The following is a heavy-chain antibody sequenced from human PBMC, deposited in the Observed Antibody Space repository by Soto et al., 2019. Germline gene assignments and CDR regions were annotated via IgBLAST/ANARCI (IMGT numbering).Heavy chain of an antibody. J-gene: IGHJ4*02. V-gene: IGHV4-4*07. D-gene: IGHD6-13*01. CDR1: CGSIISYY. Sequence: SETLSLTCTFSCGSIISYYWSWIRQPAGKGLEWIGRIYTSGSTNYNPSLKSRVTMSVDTSKNQFSLKLSSVTAADTAVYYCARDRGSSWYLSSFDYWGQGTLVTVSS. CDR2: IYTSGST. CDR3: ARDRGSSWYLSSFDY.